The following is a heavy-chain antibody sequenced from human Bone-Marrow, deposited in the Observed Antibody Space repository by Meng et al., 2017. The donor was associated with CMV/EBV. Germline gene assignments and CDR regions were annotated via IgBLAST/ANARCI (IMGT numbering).Heavy chain of an antibody. V-gene: IGHV3-21*01. Sequence: GESLKISCAASGFTFSSYSMNWVRQAPGKGLEWVSSITFSSTYIGYADSVKGRFTISRDNAKNSLYLQMNSLRAEDTAVYYCAREDTGDFDYWGQGALVTVSS. CDR2: ITFSSTYI. CDR1: GFTFSSYS. J-gene: IGHJ4*02. D-gene: IGHD1-1*01. CDR3: AREDTGDFDY.